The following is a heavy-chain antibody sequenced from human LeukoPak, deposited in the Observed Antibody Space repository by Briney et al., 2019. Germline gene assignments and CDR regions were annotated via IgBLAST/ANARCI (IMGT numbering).Heavy chain of an antibody. Sequence: ASVKVSCKASGYSLSDHYMHWIRQSPGQGLEWMGWITPNSGDARFAQKFQGRVTMTRDTSISTVYMEVSSLTSDDTAVYYCAKNMVRGAPATMYWYFDLWGRGTQVTV. V-gene: IGHV1-2*02. J-gene: IGHJ2*01. CDR2: ITPNSGDA. D-gene: IGHD3-10*01. CDR1: GYSLSDHY. CDR3: AKNMVRGAPATMYWYFDL.